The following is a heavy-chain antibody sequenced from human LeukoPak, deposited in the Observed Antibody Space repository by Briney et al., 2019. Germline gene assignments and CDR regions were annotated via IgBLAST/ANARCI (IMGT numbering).Heavy chain of an antibody. Sequence: GGSLRLSCAASGFTFSSYAMSWVRQAPGKGLEWVSAVSDSGGSTYYADSVKGRFTISRDNSKNTLYLQMNSLRAEDTAVYYCARAYFWSDYYFDYWGQGTLVTVSS. CDR1: GFTFSSYA. D-gene: IGHD3-3*01. V-gene: IGHV3-23*01. CDR3: ARAYFWSDYYFDY. CDR2: VSDSGGST. J-gene: IGHJ4*02.